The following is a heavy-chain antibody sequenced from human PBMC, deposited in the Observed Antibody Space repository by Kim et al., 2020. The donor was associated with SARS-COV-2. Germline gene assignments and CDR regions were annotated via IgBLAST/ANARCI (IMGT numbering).Heavy chain of an antibody. J-gene: IGHJ4*01. D-gene: IGHD3-22*01. CDR3: AKVADYYDSSGYYYYFD. Sequence: GGSLRLSCAASGFTFSSYAMSWVRQAPGKGLEWVSVIYSGGSSKYDADSVKGRFTISRDNYKNMLYLQKNILRAEDTAVYYCAKVADYYDSSGYYYYFD. CDR2: IYSGGSSK. V-gene: IGHV3-23*03. CDR1: GFTFSSYA.